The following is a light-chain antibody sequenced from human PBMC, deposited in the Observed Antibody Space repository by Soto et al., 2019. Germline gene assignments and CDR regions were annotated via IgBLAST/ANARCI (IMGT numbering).Light chain of an antibody. CDR3: QQFRSYPLT. V-gene: IGKV3-20*01. J-gene: IGKJ4*01. CDR2: DAS. CDR1: QGISSY. Sequence: LSQTPAYLSASVGGRVTITCRASQGISSYLAWYQQKPGQAPRLLIYDASSRATGIPDRFSGGGSGTDFTLTISRLEPQDFAVYYCQQFRSYPLTFGGGTKVDIK.